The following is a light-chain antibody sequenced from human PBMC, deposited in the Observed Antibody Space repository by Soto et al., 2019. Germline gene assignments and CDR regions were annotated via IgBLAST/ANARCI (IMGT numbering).Light chain of an antibody. CDR1: QSVNSY. J-gene: IGKJ1*01. CDR3: QQRSNWPRT. CDR2: DAA. Sequence: VLTQSPATLYLSPGERATLSCRASQSVNSYLAWYQQKPGQAPRLLIYDAANRATGIPARFSGSGSGTDFTLTISSLEPEDFAVYYCQQRSNWPRTFGQGTKVDIK. V-gene: IGKV3-11*01.